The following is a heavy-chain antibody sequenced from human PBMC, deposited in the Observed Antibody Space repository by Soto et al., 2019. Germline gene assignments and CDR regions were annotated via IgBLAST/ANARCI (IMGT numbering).Heavy chain of an antibody. Sequence: PGESLKISCAASGLTFSRDWVHWVLQAPGKGLEWVSRISTDGSYTAYTDSMEGRFTISRDNAKNTLFLEMNSLRVEDTAVYYCASFGSAWSEYHWGPGTLVTVSS. J-gene: IGHJ5*02. CDR2: ISTDGSYT. CDR3: ASFGSAWSEYH. D-gene: IGHD6-19*01. CDR1: GLTFSRDW. V-gene: IGHV3-74*03.